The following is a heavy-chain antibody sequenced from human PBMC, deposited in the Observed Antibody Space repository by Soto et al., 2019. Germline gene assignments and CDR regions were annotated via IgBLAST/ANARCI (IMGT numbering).Heavy chain of an antibody. D-gene: IGHD5-18*01. V-gene: IGHV4-4*07. CDR1: GTSVSNYY. CDR2: IYTSGST. J-gene: IGHJ4*02. CDR3: ASGGIQLSYAFDY. Sequence: QVQLQESGPGLVKPSETLSLTCSVSGTSVSNYYWSWIRQPPGKGLEHIGRIYTSGSTSYNPSLKRRVTMSVDTSHTQILLNLTSVTTADTAVYYFASGGIQLSYAFDYWCQGILVTVSS.